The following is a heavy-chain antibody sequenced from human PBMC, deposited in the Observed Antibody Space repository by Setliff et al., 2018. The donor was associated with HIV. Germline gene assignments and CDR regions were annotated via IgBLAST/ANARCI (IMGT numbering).Heavy chain of an antibody. CDR2: IYHSGST. D-gene: IGHD2-15*01. V-gene: IGHV4-39*01. J-gene: IGHJ4*02. CDR1: GGSIRSIDYF. Sequence: PSETLSLTCTVSGGSIRSIDYFWGWIRQPPGKGLEWLGSIYHSGSTYYNPSLKSRVTISVDTSKNQFSLKLSSVTAADTAVYYCARSVPRYCSGGSCYPPLFDYWGQGTLVTVSS. CDR3: ARSVPRYCSGGSCYPPLFDY.